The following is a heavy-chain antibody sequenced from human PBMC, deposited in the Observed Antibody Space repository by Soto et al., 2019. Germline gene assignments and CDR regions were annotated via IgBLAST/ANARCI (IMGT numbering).Heavy chain of an antibody. J-gene: IGHJ6*03. CDR3: AREGGYCSGDSCHYYYYYMAV. D-gene: IGHD2-15*01. V-gene: IGHV1-18*01. CDR2: ISAYNGNT. CDR1: GYTFTSYG. Sequence: ASMKVSCKASGYTFTSYGISWVRQAPGQRLEWMGWISAYNGNTNYAQKLQGRVTMTTDTSTSTAYMELRSPRSDDTAVYYCAREGGYCSGDSCHYYYYYMAVWGKGTTVTVSS.